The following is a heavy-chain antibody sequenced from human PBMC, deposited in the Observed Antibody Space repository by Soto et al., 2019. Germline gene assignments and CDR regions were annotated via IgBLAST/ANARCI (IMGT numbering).Heavy chain of an antibody. V-gene: IGHV3-23*01. CDR2: ISGSGGST. D-gene: IGHD5-12*01. CDR3: AKDMVWVIVATTGGLVFDY. Sequence: GGSLRLSCAASGFTFSSYAMSWVRQAPGKGLEWVSAISGSGGSTYYADSVKGRFTISRDNSKNTLYLQMNSLRAEDTAVYYCAKDMVWVIVATTGGLVFDYWGQGTLVTVSS. CDR1: GFTFSSYA. J-gene: IGHJ4*02.